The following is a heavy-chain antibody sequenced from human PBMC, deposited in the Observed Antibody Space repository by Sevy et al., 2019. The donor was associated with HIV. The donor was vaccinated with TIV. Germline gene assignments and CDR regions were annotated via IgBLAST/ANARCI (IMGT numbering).Heavy chain of an antibody. CDR2: IYYNGST. V-gene: IGHV4-59*01. J-gene: IGHJ4*02. Sequence: SETLSLTCTVSGGSFSSYYWSWIRQPPGKGLEWIGYIYYNGSTNSNPSLRGRVTISAHTSKNQLSLKLKSATTADTAMYYCARGKVLFDYWSKGTLVTVSS. CDR1: GGSFSSYY. CDR3: ARGKVLFDY. D-gene: IGHD3-10*01.